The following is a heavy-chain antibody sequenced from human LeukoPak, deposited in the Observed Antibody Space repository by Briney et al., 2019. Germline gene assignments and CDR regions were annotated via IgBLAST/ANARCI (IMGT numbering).Heavy chain of an antibody. Sequence: SETLSLTCAVSGGSISSSNWWSWVRQPPGKGLEWIGYIYYTGSTTYNPSLKSRVTVSVDTSKNQFSLKLSSVTAADTAIYYCARGGYYGSGNDFRFDPWGQGTLVTVSS. CDR1: GGSISSSNW. CDR2: IYYTGST. J-gene: IGHJ5*02. D-gene: IGHD3-10*01. V-gene: IGHV4-4*02. CDR3: ARGGYYGSGNDFRFDP.